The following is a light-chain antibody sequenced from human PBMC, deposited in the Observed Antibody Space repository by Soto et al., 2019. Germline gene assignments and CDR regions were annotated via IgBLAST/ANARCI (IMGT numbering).Light chain of an antibody. CDR1: SSDVGGYKY. CDR3: NSYTSSSARV. CDR2: DVS. J-gene: IGLJ1*01. Sequence: QSALPQPASVSGSPGQSITISCTGTSSDVGGYKYVSWYQQHPGKAPKLMIYDVSSRPSGVSNRFSGSKSGNTASLTISGLQAEDEADYYCNSYTSSSARVFGSGTKLTVL. V-gene: IGLV2-14*01.